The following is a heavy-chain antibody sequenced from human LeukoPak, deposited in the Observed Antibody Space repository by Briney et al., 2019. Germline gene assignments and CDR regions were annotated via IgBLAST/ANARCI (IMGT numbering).Heavy chain of an antibody. CDR2: INPRGGST. CDR3: AREDADYTFSFDF. Sequence: ASVKVSCKASGYTFTRKYMHWVRQAPGQGLEWMGIINPRGGSTTYAQKFQGRLTMTRDTSTSTVYMELSSLRSEDTAVYYCAREDADYTFSFDFWGQGTLVTVSS. V-gene: IGHV1-46*01. CDR1: GYTFTRKY. D-gene: IGHD4-17*01. J-gene: IGHJ4*02.